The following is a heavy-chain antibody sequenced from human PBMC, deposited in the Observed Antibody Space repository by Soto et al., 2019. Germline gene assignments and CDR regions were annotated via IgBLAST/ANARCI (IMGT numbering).Heavy chain of an antibody. D-gene: IGHD6-6*01. V-gene: IGHV3-48*03. J-gene: IGHJ4*02. Sequence: PGGSLRLSCVGSGFTFSSFEMNWVRQTPGEGLEWLSYIGRSGETIYYADSVKGRFTISRDNAKSSLFLQMTGLRDEDTGIYYCARDSRGGAARRPTFYYWGRGTLVTLSS. CDR2: IGRSGETI. CDR1: GFTFSSFE. CDR3: ARDSRGGAARRPTFYY.